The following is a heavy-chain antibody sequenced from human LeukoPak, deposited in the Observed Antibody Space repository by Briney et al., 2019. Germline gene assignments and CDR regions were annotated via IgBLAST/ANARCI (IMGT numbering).Heavy chain of an antibody. Sequence: SVKVSCKASGGTFSSYAISWVRQAPGQGLEWMGGIIPIFGTANYAQKFQGRVTITADESTSTAYMELSSLRSEDTAVYYCARDGREENWFDPWGQGTLVTVSS. CDR1: GGTFSSYA. CDR2: IIPIFGTA. V-gene: IGHV1-69*13. J-gene: IGHJ5*02. CDR3: ARDGREENWFDP.